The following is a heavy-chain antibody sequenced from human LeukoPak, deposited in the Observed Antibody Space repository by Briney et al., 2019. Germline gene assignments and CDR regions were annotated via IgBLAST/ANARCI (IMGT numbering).Heavy chain of an antibody. CDR3: ARDFYHGEFDY. D-gene: IGHD3-10*01. CDR2: IKQDGSEK. CDR1: GFTFSSYW. J-gene: IGHJ4*02. Sequence: GGSLRLSCAASGFTFSSYWMSWVRQAAGKGLEWVANIKQDGSEKYYVDSVKGRFTISRDNAKNSLYLQMNSLRAEDTAVYYCARDFYHGEFDYWGQGTLVTVSS. V-gene: IGHV3-7*01.